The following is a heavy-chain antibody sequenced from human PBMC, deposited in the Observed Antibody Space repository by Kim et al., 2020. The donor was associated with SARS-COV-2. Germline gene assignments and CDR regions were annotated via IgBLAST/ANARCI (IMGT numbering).Heavy chain of an antibody. CDR3: ARDLDPLASTGPPSFDY. CDR2: ISVYNGNT. V-gene: IGHV1-18*01. CDR1: GYSFISYG. J-gene: IGHJ4*02. Sequence: ASVKVSCKASGYSFISYGISWVRQAPGQGLEWMGWISVYNGNTNYARKLRGRVTMTTDTSTSTAYMELRSLRSDDTAVYYCARDLDPLASTGPPSFDYWGQGTLVTVSS. D-gene: IGHD1-1*01.